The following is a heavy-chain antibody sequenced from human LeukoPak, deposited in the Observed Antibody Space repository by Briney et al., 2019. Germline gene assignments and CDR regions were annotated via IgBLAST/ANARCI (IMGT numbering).Heavy chain of an antibody. D-gene: IGHD6-13*01. CDR3: AGSLRGGCWYMY. V-gene: IGHV3-21*01. J-gene: IGHJ4*02. CDR2: INSSSSSI. CDR1: GFTFSTYS. Sequence: GGSLRLSCAASGFTFSTYSMNGVRQAPGKGLEWVSSINSSSSSIYYSDSVKGRFTVSRDNAKNSLYLQMNSLRDEDTAVYYCAGSLRGGCWYMYWGQGTMVTVCS.